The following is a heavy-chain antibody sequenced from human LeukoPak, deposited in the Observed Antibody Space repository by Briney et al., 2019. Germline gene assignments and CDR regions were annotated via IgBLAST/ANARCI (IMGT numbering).Heavy chain of an antibody. V-gene: IGHV1-2*02. D-gene: IGHD5-12*01. J-gene: IGHJ4*02. CDR2: INPNSGGT. CDR1: GYTFTGYY. CDR3: AGEDSGYGGFDY. Sequence: ASVKVSCKASGYTFTGYYMHWVRQAPGQGLEWMGWINPNSGGTNYAQKFQGRVTMTRDTSISTDYMELSRLRSDDTAVYYCAGEDSGYGGFDYWGQGTLVTVSS.